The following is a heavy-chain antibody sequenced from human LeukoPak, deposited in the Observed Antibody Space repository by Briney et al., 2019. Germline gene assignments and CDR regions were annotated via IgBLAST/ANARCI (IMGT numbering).Heavy chain of an antibody. V-gene: IGHV4-39*07. CDR3: AGIVATSLASFDY. D-gene: IGHD5-12*01. CDR1: GGSISSSSYY. J-gene: IGHJ4*02. CDR2: IYYSGST. Sequence: SETLSLTCTVSGGSISSSSYYWGWIRQPPGKGLEWIGSIYYSGSTYYNPSLKSRVTISVDTSKNQFSLKLSSVTAADTAVYYCAGIVATSLASFDYWGQGTLVTVSS.